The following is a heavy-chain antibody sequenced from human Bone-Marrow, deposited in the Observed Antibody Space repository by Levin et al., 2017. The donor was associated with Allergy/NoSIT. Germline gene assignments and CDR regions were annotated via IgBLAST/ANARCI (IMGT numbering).Heavy chain of an antibody. CDR2: IYYSGST. Sequence: KTSETLSLTCTISGDSMSIYYWSWIRQPPGKGLEWIGYIYYSGSTNYNPSLKSRVAISMDTSRTQFSLRLSSVTAADTAVYYCARAYCGGGSCYSAYYYYYMDVWGKGTTVTVSS. J-gene: IGHJ6*03. D-gene: IGHD2-15*01. V-gene: IGHV4-59*01. CDR3: ARAYCGGGSCYSAYYYYYMDV. CDR1: GDSMSIYY.